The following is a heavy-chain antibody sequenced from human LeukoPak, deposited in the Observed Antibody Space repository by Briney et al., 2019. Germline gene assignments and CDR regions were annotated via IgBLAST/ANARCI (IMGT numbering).Heavy chain of an antibody. CDR2: TYSGGNT. D-gene: IGHD2-15*01. V-gene: IGHV3-66*01. CDR1: GLTVSSLY. J-gene: IGHJ4*02. CDR3: ALDSAGTSRY. Sequence: GGSVRLSCAASGLTVSSLYMRWVRQAPGKGLEWVSVTYSGGNTHYADSVQSRFPISGDNSRHTLHLQINSLRAEDTAVYYCALDSAGTSRYGGQATLVTV.